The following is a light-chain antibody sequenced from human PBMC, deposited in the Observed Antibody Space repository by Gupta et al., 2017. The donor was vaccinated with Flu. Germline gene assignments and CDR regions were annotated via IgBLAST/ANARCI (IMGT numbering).Light chain of an antibody. CDR1: SSNIGSNY. J-gene: IGLJ3*02. Sequence: QSLLTHPPSASGTPGQRVNISCSGSSSNIGSNYVYWYQQLPGTAPKLLIYRNNQRPSGVPDRFSGSKSGTSASLAISGLRSEDEADYYCAAWDDSLSGQVFGGGTKLTVL. CDR2: RNN. V-gene: IGLV1-47*01. CDR3: AAWDDSLSGQV.